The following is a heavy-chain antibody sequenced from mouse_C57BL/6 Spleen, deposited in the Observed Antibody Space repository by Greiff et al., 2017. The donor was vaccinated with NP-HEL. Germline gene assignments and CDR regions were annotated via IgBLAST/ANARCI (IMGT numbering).Heavy chain of an antibody. Sequence: EVMLVESGGGLVQPGGSMKLSCVASGFTFSNYWMNWVRQSPEKGLEWVAQIRLKSDNYATHYAESVKGRFTISRDDSKSSVYLQMNNLRAEDTGIYYCTGDYGSSYGPWFAYWGQGTLVTVSA. J-gene: IGHJ3*01. V-gene: IGHV6-3*01. CDR2: IRLKSDNYAT. CDR3: TGDYGSSYGPWFAY. D-gene: IGHD1-1*01. CDR1: GFTFSNYW.